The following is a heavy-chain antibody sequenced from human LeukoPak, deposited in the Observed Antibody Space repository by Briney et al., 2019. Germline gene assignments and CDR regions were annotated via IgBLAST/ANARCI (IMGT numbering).Heavy chain of an antibody. V-gene: IGHV4-59*08. CDR2: IYFSGST. CDR3: ARHKSSGTYPLYY. CDR1: GGSISTYF. D-gene: IGHD1-26*01. Sequence: SETLSLTCTVSGGSISTYFWSWIRQPPGKGLEWIGHIYFSGSTNYNPSLKSRVTISVDTSKNQFSLKLSSVTAADTAVYYCARHKSSGTYPLYYWGQGTLVTVSS. J-gene: IGHJ4*02.